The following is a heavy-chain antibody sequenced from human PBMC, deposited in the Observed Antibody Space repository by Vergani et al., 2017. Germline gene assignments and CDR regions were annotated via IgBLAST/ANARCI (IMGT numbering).Heavy chain of an antibody. CDR3: ARQRGPRGHWFDP. V-gene: IGHV4-59*01. J-gene: IGHJ5*02. Sequence: QVQLQESGPGLVKPSETLSLTCTVSGGSISSYYWSWIRQPPGKGLEWIGYIYYSGSTNYNPSLKSRVTISVDTSKNQFSLKVSSVPAADTAVYYCARQRGPRGHWFDPWGQGTLVTVSS. CDR2: IYYSGST. CDR1: GGSISSYY. D-gene: IGHD3-10*01.